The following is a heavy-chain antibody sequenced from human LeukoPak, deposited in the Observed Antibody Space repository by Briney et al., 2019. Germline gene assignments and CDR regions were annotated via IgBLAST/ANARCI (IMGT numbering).Heavy chain of an antibody. CDR1: GYTFTSYG. D-gene: IGHD6-19*01. CDR3: ARPGGVRVAGAFDI. CDR2: ISAYNGNT. J-gene: IGHJ3*02. V-gene: IGHV1-18*01. Sequence: ASVKVSCKASGYTFTSYGISWVRQATGQGLEWMGWISAYNGNTNYAQKLQGRVTMTTDTSTSTAYMELRSLRSDDTAVYYCARPGGVRVAGAFDIWGQGTMVTVSS.